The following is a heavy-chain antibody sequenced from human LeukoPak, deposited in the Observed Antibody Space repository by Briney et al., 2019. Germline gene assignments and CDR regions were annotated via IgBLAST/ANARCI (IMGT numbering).Heavy chain of an antibody. V-gene: IGHV3-11*06. D-gene: IGHD4-17*01. CDR2: ISSSSSYT. CDR3: ARVPDGDYSYFDY. J-gene: IGHJ4*02. Sequence: GGSLRLSCAASGFTFSSYAMSWIRQAPGKGLEWVSYISSSSSYTNYADSVKGRFTISRDNAKNSLYLQMNSLRAEDTAVYYCARVPDGDYSYFDYWGQGTLVTVSS. CDR1: GFTFSSYA.